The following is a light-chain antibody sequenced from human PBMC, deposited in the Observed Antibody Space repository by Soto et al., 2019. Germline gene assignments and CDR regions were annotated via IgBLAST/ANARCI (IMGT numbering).Light chain of an antibody. J-gene: IGKJ4*01. CDR3: QQHSNWPLT. Sequence: EIGMTQSPATLSVSPGERATLSCRASQSISSYLAWYQQKPGQAPRLLIYGASTRATGIPARFSGSGSGTEFTLTISSLQSEDFAVYYCQQHSNWPLTFGGGTKVDIK. CDR1: QSISSY. CDR2: GAS. V-gene: IGKV3-15*01.